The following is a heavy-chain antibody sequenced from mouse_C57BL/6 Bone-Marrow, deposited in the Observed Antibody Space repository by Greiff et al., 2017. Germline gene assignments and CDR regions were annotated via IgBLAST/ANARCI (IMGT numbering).Heavy chain of an antibody. Sequence: EVKLMESGGDLVKPGGSLKLSCAASGFTFSSYGMSWVRQTPDKRLEWVATISSGGSHTYYPDSVKGRFTISRDNAKNTLYLQMSSLKSEDTAMYYCARITTVVVPMDYWGQGTSVTVSS. V-gene: IGHV5-6*01. CDR2: ISSGGSHT. CDR1: GFTFSSYG. D-gene: IGHD1-1*01. CDR3: ARITTVVVPMDY. J-gene: IGHJ4*01.